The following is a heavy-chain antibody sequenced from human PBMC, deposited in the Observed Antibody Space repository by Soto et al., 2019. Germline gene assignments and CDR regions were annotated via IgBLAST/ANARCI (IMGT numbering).Heavy chain of an antibody. Sequence: GASVKVSCKASGSTFTGYYMHWVRQAPGQGLEWMGWINPNSGGTNYAQKFQGRVTMTRDTSISTAYMELSRLRSDDTAVYYCAALRFLEWLLFEDYYYYYGMDVWGEGTTVTV. CDR1: GSTFTGYY. J-gene: IGHJ6*02. D-gene: IGHD3-3*01. V-gene: IGHV1-2*02. CDR2: INPNSGGT. CDR3: AALRFLEWLLFEDYYYYYGMDV.